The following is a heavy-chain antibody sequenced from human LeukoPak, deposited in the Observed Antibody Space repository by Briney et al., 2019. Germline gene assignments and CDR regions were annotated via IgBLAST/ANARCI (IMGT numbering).Heavy chain of an antibody. Sequence: ASVKVSCKASGYTFTNYGISWVRQAPGQGLEWMGWISAYNGNTNYAQKLQGRVTMTTDTSTSTAYMELRSLGSDDTAVYYCAREKGVEAGTLMFYYYYYGMDVWGQGTTVTVSS. CDR2: ISAYNGNT. D-gene: IGHD6-19*01. V-gene: IGHV1-18*01. J-gene: IGHJ6*02. CDR1: GYTFTNYG. CDR3: AREKGVEAGTLMFYYYYYGMDV.